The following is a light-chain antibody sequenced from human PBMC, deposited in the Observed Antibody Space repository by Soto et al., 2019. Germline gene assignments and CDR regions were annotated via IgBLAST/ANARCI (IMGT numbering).Light chain of an antibody. CDR2: EVS. J-gene: IGLJ2*01. CDR1: SSDVGGYNS. CDR3: SSYAGSNNLV. V-gene: IGLV2-8*01. Sequence: QSALTQPPSASGSPGQSVTISCTGSSSDVGGYNSVSWYQHHPGKVPKVMIYEVSKRPSGVPDRFSGSKSVNTASLIVSGLQAEDEADYYCSSYAGSNNLVFGGGTKLTVL.